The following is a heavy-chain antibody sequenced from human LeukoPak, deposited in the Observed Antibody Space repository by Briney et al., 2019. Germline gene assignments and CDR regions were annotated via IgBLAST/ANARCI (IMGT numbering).Heavy chain of an antibody. CDR1: GGSTNSYY. V-gene: IGHV4-4*07. J-gene: IGHJ4*02. CDR3: ARVKASSTSWTFDQ. Sequence: SETLSLTCSVSGGSTNSYYWSWIRQSGGKGLEWIGRIYFSGSTVYNPSLNSRLTMSIATSKNQFSLTLKTETATDTAVYYCARVKASSTSWTFDQWGQGALVTVSS. D-gene: IGHD2-2*01. CDR2: IYFSGST.